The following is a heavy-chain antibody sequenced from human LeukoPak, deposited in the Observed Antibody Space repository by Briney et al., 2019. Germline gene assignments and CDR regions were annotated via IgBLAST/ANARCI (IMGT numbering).Heavy chain of an antibody. CDR2: LSSRQLHT. CDR3: TKDPNGDYVGAFDS. V-gene: IGHV3-23*01. D-gene: IGHD4-17*01. Sequence: PGESLRLSCAASGFTFSNFAMTWVRQAPGKGLEWGSSLSSRQLHTYYSDSVKGRFTISRDNSKSTLYLQMNGLRADDTAIYYCTKDPNGDYVGAFDSWGQGILVTVSS. CDR1: GFTFSNFA. J-gene: IGHJ5*01.